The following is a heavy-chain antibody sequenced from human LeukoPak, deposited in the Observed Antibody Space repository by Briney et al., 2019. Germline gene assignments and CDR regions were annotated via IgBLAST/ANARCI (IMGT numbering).Heavy chain of an antibody. CDR1: GFTFSSYI. V-gene: IGHV3-21*04. CDR2: ISSSSSYK. J-gene: IGHJ4*02. Sequence: GGSLRLSCAASGFTFSSYIMNWLRPAPGKGLEWVSFISSSSSYKYYADSVKGRFTISRDNSKNTLYLQMNSQRAVDTAVYYCSRPTVVMMGYCDYWGRGTLVTVSS. D-gene: IGHD3-22*01. CDR3: SRPTVVMMGYCDY.